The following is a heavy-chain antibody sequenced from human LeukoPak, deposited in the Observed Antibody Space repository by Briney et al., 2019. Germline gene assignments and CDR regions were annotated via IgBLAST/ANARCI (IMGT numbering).Heavy chain of an antibody. CDR1: GFTFTSYA. J-gene: IGHJ4*02. Sequence: GGSLRLSCAASGFTFTSYAMSWVRQAPGKGLEWVSVISGSGGYTNYADSVKGRFTISRDNTKNTMYLQMNSLRAEDTAVYYCARASTTFDDWGQGTLVTVSS. V-gene: IGHV3-23*01. CDR2: ISGSGGYT. D-gene: IGHD1-14*01. CDR3: ARASTTFDD.